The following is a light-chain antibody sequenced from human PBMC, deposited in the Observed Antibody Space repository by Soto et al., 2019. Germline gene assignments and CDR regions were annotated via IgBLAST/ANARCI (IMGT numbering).Light chain of an antibody. CDR2: EAS. V-gene: IGKV1-5*01. Sequence: DIHMTQSPATLSASVGDRVAITCRASQSVSIWLAWYQQKPGNAPRLLIYEASSLKSGVPSRFSGSGSGTEFTLTISSLQPDGFATYYCQQYYDYPWMFGQGTKVEIK. J-gene: IGKJ1*01. CDR3: QQYYDYPWM. CDR1: QSVSIW.